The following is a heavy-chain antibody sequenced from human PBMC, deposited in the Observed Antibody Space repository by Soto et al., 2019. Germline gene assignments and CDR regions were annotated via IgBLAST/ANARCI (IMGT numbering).Heavy chain of an antibody. CDR2: IFYSGST. CDR1: GGSINSYY. D-gene: IGHD4-4*01. J-gene: IGHJ4*02. Sequence: SETLSLTCTVSGGSINSYYWSWIRQPPGKGLEWIGFIFYSGSTNYNPSLKSRVTISIDTSKNQFSQKLSSVTAADTAVYYCARRYGYSFDYWGQGTLVTVSS. V-gene: IGHV4-59*01. CDR3: ARRYGYSFDY.